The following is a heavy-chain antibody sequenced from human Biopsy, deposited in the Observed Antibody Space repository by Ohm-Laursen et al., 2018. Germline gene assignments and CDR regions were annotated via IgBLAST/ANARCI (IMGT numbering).Heavy chain of an antibody. D-gene: IGHD2-15*01. V-gene: IGHV4-38-2*01. CDR3: ARMKGRGYFDY. CDR2: IYRTGTT. CDR1: GFSISSGFH. Sequence: GTLSLTCGVSGFSISSGFHWAWIRQPPRKGLERIGFIYRTGTTTYNPSFKSRVAMAVDTSKNQFSLTLNSVTAADTAVYYCARMKGRGYFDYWGQGTLVIVSS. J-gene: IGHJ4*02.